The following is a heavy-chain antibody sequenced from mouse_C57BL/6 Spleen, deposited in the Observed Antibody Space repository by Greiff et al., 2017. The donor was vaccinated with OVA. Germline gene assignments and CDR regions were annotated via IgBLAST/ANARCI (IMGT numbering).Heavy chain of an antibody. V-gene: IGHV1-81*01. CDR2: IYPRSGNT. CDR3: AGIMTTVRTPGYFDY. CDR1: GYTFTSYG. J-gene: IGHJ2*01. D-gene: IGHD1-1*01. Sequence: QVQLQQSGAELARPGASVKLSCKASGYTFTSYGISWVKQRTGQGLEWIGEIYPRSGNTYYNEKFKGKATLTADKSSSTAYMDLRSLTSEDSAVYFSAGIMTTVRTPGYFDYWGQGTTLTVSS.